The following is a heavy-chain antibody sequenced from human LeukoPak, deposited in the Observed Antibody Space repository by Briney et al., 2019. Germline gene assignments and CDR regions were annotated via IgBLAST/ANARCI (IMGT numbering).Heavy chain of an antibody. Sequence: GGSLRLSCAASGFTFDDYAMHWVRQAPGKGLEWVANIKQNGSEKYYVDSVKGRFTISRDNAKNSLYLQMNSLRAEDTAVYYCARVSYYYDSSEIRFSFDYWGQGTLVTVSS. D-gene: IGHD3-22*01. J-gene: IGHJ4*02. CDR3: ARVSYYYDSSEIRFSFDY. CDR1: GFTFDDYA. V-gene: IGHV3-7*01. CDR2: IKQNGSEK.